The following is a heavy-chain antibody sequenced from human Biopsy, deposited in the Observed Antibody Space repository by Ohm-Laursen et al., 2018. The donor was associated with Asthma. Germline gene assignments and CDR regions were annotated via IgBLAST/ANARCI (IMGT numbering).Heavy chain of an antibody. CDR1: GVSLSSFG. D-gene: IGHD1-20*01. Sequence: SLRLSCAASGVSLSSFGMNWVRQAPGKGLEWVAVISYDGSKKEYGDSVKGRFTISRDNSKDTVYLQMNSPRAEDTAVYYCAKGRYKWNDGYYGLDVWGQGTTVTVS. CDR3: AKGRYKWNDGYYGLDV. CDR2: ISYDGSKK. V-gene: IGHV3-30*18. J-gene: IGHJ6*02.